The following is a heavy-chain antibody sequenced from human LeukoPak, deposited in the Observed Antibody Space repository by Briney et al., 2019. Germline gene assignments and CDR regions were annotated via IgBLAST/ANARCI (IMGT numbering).Heavy chain of an antibody. V-gene: IGHV4-4*07. J-gene: IGHJ4*02. D-gene: IGHD3-10*01. Sequence: PSETLSLTCTVSGVSTSSYYWSWIRQPAGKGLEWIGRIYTSGSTNYNPSLKSRVTMSVDTSKNQFSLKLSSVTAADTAVYYCARGQYYYGSGSLYFDYWGQGTLVTVSS. CDR3: ARGQYYYGSGSLYFDY. CDR1: GVSTSSYY. CDR2: IYTSGST.